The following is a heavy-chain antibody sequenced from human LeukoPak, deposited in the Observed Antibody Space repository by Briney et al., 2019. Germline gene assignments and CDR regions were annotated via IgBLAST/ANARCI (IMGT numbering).Heavy chain of an antibody. CDR2: IRGSGGST. V-gene: IGHV3-23*01. CDR1: GFSFSSYA. CDR3: ARALEVRSY. J-gene: IGHJ4*02. Sequence: GGSLRLSCAASGFSFSSYAMNWVRQGPGKGLEWVSDIRGSGGSTNYADSVKGRFTISRDNSKNTLYLQMNSLRAEDTAVYYCARALEVRSYWGQGTLVTVSS. D-gene: IGHD3-10*01.